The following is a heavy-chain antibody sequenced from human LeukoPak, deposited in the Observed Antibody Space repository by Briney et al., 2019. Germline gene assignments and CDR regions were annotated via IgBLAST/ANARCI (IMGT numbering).Heavy chain of an antibody. D-gene: IGHD3-10*02. CDR2: ISSSGSTI. Sequence: GGSRRLSCAASGFTFSSYEMNWVRQAPGKGLEWVSYISSSGSTIYYADSVKGRFTISRDNAKNSLYLQMNSLRAEDTAVYYCAELGITMIGGVWGKGTTVTISS. V-gene: IGHV3-48*03. CDR3: AELGITMIGGV. J-gene: IGHJ6*04. CDR1: GFTFSSYE.